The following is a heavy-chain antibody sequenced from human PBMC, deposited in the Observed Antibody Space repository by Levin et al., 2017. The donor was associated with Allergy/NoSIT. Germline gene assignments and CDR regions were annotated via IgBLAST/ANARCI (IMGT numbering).Heavy chain of an antibody. Sequence: PGGSLRLSCAASGFTFSSYWMSWVRQAPGKGLEWVANIKQDGSEKYYVDSVKGRFTISRDNAKNSLYLQMNSLRAEDTAVYYCARYGARPLYSGTPRSDYWGQGTLVTVSS. CDR3: ARYGARPLYSGTPRSDY. J-gene: IGHJ4*02. V-gene: IGHV3-7*04. CDR1: GFTFSSYW. D-gene: IGHD1-26*01. CDR2: IKQDGSEK.